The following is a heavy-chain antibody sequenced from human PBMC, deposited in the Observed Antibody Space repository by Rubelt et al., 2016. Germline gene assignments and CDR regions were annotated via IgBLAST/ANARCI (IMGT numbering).Heavy chain of an antibody. CDR2: IKQDGGEK. Sequence: EVKLVESGGGLVQPGGSLRLSCAASGFTFSDHYMDWVRKAPGKGLEWVANIKQDGGEKNYVDSVKGRFTISDENAKNSRYLQIGSLRAEDTAVYYGGRDMNVWGQGTTVTVS. J-gene: IGHJ6*02. CDR3: GRDMNV. V-gene: IGHV3-7*04. CDR1: GFTFSDHY.